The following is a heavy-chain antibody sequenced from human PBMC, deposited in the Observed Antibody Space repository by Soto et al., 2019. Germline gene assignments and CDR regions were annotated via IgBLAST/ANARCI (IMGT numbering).Heavy chain of an antibody. D-gene: IGHD3-10*01. V-gene: IGHV4-59*01. CDR1: GGSISSYY. CDR2: IYYSGST. CDR3: ARDLMVRGVGWFDP. Sequence: GTLSLTCTVSGGSISSYYWSWIRQPPGKGLEWIGYIYYSGSTNYNPSLKSRVTISVDTSKNQFSLKLSSVTAADTAVYYCARDLMVRGVGWFDPWGQGTLVTVSS. J-gene: IGHJ5*02.